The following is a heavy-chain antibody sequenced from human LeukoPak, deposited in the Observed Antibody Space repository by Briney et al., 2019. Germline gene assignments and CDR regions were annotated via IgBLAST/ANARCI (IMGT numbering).Heavy chain of an antibody. V-gene: IGHV3-30*18. Sequence: GGSLRLSCAASGFTFSSYDMHWVRQAPGKGLEWVAVISYDGSNKYYADSVKGRFTISRDNSKNTLYLQMNSLRAEDTAVYYCAKDSDGWGQGTLVTVSS. J-gene: IGHJ4*02. CDR2: ISYDGSNK. D-gene: IGHD4-17*01. CDR3: AKDSDG. CDR1: GFTFSSYD.